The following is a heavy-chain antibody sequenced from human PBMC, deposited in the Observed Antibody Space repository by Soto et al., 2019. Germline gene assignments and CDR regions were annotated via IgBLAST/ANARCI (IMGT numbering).Heavy chain of an antibody. D-gene: IGHD6-19*01. CDR3: ARRSSGWYFDY. CDR1: GFTFSRYA. CDR2: ISGSGGST. Sequence: EVQLLESGGGLVQPGGSLRLSCAASGFTFSRYAMSWVRQAPGKGLEWVSVISGSGGSTYYADSVKGRFTISRDNSKNSLYVQMNSLRAEDTAVYYCARRSSGWYFDYWGQGTLVTVSS. V-gene: IGHV3-23*01. J-gene: IGHJ4*02.